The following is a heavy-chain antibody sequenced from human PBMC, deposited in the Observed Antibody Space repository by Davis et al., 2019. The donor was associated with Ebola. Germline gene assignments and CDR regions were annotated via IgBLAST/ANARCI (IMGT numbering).Heavy chain of an antibody. CDR2: IRQDGSEE. CDR1: GFIFSASA. V-gene: IGHV3-7*01. D-gene: IGHD3-16*02. Sequence: GESLKISCAASGFIFSASAIHWVRQAPGKGLEWLANIRQDGSEEYYVDSVKGRFTISRDNAKNSLFLQMNSLRAEDTAVYYCARDPIISLIVPSYGMDVWGPGTTVTVSS. J-gene: IGHJ6*02. CDR3: ARDPIISLIVPSYGMDV.